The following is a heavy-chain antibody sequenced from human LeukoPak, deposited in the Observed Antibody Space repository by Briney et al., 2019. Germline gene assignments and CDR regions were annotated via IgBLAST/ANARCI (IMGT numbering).Heavy chain of an antibody. V-gene: IGHV4-61*01. Sequence: PSETLSLTCAVSGYSISSDYYWSWIRQPPGKGLEWIGYIYYSGSTNYNPSLKSRVTISVDTSKNQFSLKLSSVTAADTAVYYCARAGRWFDPWGQRTLVTVSS. CDR3: ARAGRWFDP. CDR2: IYYSGST. J-gene: IGHJ5*02. D-gene: IGHD1-14*01. CDR1: GYSISSDYY.